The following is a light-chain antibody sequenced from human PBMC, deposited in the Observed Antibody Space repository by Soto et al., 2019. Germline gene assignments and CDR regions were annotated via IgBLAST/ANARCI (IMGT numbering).Light chain of an antibody. CDR3: QQYDSYSWT. J-gene: IGKJ1*01. V-gene: IGKV1-5*01. CDR1: QTIGSW. CDR2: DAS. Sequence: DIQMTQSPSTLSASVGDRVTVTCRASQTIGSWLAWYQQKPGRAPKLLIFDASSLESGVPSRFSGNGSGTEFTLTISSLQTDDFATYYCQQYDSYSWTFGQGTKVDIK.